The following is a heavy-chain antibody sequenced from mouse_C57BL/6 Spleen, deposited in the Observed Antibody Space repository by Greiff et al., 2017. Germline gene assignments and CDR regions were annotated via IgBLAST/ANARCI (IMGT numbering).Heavy chain of an antibody. Sequence: VQLQQSGAELVRPGSSVKLSCKASGYTFTSYWMHWVKQRPIQGLEWIGNIDPSDSETHYNQKFKDKATLTVDKSSSTASMQLSSLTSEDSAVYYCARGRFTNYGNYDYFDYWGQGTTLTVSS. D-gene: IGHD2-1*01. CDR3: ARGRFTNYGNYDYFDY. CDR1: GYTFTSYW. V-gene: IGHV1-52*01. CDR2: IDPSDSET. J-gene: IGHJ2*01.